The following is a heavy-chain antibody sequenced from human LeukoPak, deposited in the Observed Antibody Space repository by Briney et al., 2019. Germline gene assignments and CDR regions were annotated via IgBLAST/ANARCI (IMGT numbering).Heavy chain of an antibody. V-gene: IGHV1-3*01. CDR3: ARALFSIAAAGSFDP. CDR2: INAGNGNT. D-gene: IGHD6-13*01. J-gene: IGHJ5*02. Sequence: ASVKVSCKASGYTFTSYAMHWVRQAPGQRLEWMGWINAGNGNTKYSQKFQGRVTITRDTSASTAYMELSSLRSEDTAVYYCARALFSIAAAGSFDPWGQGTLVTVSS. CDR1: GYTFTSYA.